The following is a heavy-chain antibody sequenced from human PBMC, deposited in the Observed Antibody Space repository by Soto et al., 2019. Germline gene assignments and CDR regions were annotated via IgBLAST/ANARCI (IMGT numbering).Heavy chain of an antibody. J-gene: IGHJ5*02. D-gene: IGHD2-2*01. CDR3: ARGGYCSTPSCYLAWFDP. CDR2: ISAYNGNT. Sequence: QVQLVQSGAEVKKPGASVKVSCKASGYTFTSYGISWVRQAPGQGLEWMGWISAYNGNTNHAQKFQGRVTMSTDTSTSTACMELRSLRSDDTAVYYCARGGYCSTPSCYLAWFDPWGQGTLVTVSS. CDR1: GYTFTSYG. V-gene: IGHV1-18*01.